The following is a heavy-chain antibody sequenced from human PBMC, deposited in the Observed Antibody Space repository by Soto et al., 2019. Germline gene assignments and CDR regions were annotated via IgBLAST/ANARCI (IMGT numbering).Heavy chain of an antibody. V-gene: IGHV4-31*03. J-gene: IGHJ6*03. Sequence: SETLSLTCTVSGGSISSGGYYWSWIRQHPGKGLEWIGYIYYSGSTYYDPSLKSRVTISVDTSKNQFSLKLSSVTAADTAVYYCARGLYDFWSGYSGSNYYYMDVWGKGTTVTVSS. CDR2: IYYSGST. CDR3: ARGLYDFWSGYSGSNYYYMDV. D-gene: IGHD3-3*01. CDR1: GGSISSGGYY.